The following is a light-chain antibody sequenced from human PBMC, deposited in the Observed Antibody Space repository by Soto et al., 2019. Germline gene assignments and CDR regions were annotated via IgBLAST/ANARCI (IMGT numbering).Light chain of an antibody. V-gene: IGLV1-40*01. Sequence: QSVLTQPPSVSGSPGQWVSISCTGSSSNIGAGYDVHWYQHLPGTAPKLLIYANNNRPSGVPARFSGSKSGTSASLAITGPQAEDEAEYDCQSYESSRSHLDVFGTGTKVTVL. J-gene: IGLJ1*01. CDR2: ANN. CDR3: QSYESSRSHLDV. CDR1: SSNIGAGYD.